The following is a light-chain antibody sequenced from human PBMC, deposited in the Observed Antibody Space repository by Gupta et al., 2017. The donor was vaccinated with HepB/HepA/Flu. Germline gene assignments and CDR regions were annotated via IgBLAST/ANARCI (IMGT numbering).Light chain of an antibody. Sequence: EIMFTQSPGTLSLSPGERATLSGRASQSVSSSYLAWYQQKPGHAPRLLIYGASSRATGIPDRFSGSGSGTGFTITISRLEPEDFAVYYCQQGDSSLRGTFGQGTKVEIK. CDR2: GAS. V-gene: IGKV3-20*01. CDR1: QSVSSSY. J-gene: IGKJ1*01. CDR3: QQGDSSLRGT.